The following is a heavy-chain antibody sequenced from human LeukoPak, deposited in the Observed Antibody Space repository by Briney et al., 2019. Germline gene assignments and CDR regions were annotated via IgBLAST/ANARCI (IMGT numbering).Heavy chain of an antibody. D-gene: IGHD5-18*01. CDR1: GFTFDNYS. J-gene: IGHJ3*02. CDR3: AKDRYTDMGRDAFDI. CDR2: ISGSGGTT. Sequence: GGSLRLSWPAAGFTFDNYSVRWVRQPPGRWREWVGGISGSGGTTYYASSVKGRFSNSRDNSKNTVYLQVNSLTAEDTAVYYCAKDRYTDMGRDAFDIWGQGTMVTVSS. V-gene: IGHV3-23*01.